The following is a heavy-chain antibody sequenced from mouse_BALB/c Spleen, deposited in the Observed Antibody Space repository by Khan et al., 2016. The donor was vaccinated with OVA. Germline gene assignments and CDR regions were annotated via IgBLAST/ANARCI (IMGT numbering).Heavy chain of an antibody. CDR2: INTETGEP. Sequence: QIQLVQSGPELKKPGETVKISCKASGYTFTDYSMHWVKQAPGKGLKWMGWINTETGEPKYADDFKGRFAFSLETSASTAYLQINNLKNEDTATXFCDSAVLRVFDYWGQGTTLTVSS. CDR3: DSAVLRVFDY. CDR1: GYTFTDYS. J-gene: IGHJ2*01. V-gene: IGHV9-2-1*01. D-gene: IGHD6-1*01.